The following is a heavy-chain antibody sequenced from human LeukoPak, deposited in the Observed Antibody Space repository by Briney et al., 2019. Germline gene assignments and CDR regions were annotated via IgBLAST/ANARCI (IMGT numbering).Heavy chain of an antibody. CDR2: IYYSGST. Sequence: PSETLSLTCTVSGGSISSGDYYWSWIRQPPGKGLEWIGYIYYSGSTYYNPSLKSRVTISVDTSKNQFSLKLSSVTPEDTAVYYCARGTKDFDFWGQGTLVTVSS. J-gene: IGHJ4*02. CDR1: GGSISSGDYY. CDR3: ARGTKDFDF. V-gene: IGHV4-30-4*01. D-gene: IGHD1-7*01.